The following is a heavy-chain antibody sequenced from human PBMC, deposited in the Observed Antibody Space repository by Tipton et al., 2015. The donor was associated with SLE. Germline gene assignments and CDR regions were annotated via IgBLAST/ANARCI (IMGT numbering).Heavy chain of an antibody. V-gene: IGHV3-7*01. D-gene: IGHD7-27*01. CDR1: GFSFNNHG. CDR2: IKEDGSER. CDR3: AREGNWAGEVDY. Sequence: SLRLSCAASGFSFNNHGMHWVRQAPGKGLEWVANIKEDGSERSYVDSVKGRFTISRDNAKNTLYLQMNNLRAEDTAVYYCAREGNWAGEVDYWGQGTLVTVSS. J-gene: IGHJ4*02.